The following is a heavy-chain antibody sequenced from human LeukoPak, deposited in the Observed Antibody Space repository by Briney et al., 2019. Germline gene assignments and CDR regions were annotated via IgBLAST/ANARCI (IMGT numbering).Heavy chain of an antibody. V-gene: IGHV3-23*01. CDR1: GFTFSSYA. CDR2: ISGSGGST. J-gene: IGHJ4*02. D-gene: IGHD3-22*01. Sequence: PGGSLRLSCAASGFTFSSYAMSWVRQAPGKGLEWVSAISGSGGSTYYADSVKGRFTISRDNSKNTLYLQMNSLRAEDTAVYYCAKGPPWYYYDSSGYIFDYWGQGTLVTVSS. CDR3: AKGPPWYYYDSSGYIFDY.